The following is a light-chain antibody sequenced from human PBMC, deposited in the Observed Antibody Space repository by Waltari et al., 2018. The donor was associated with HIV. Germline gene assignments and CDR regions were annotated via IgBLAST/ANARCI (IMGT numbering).Light chain of an antibody. V-gene: IGLV2-8*01. CDR2: EVS. J-gene: IGLJ2*01. CDR1: RSDVGGYSY. CDR3: SSYAGSNNVI. Sequence: QSALAQPPSASVSPGQSVPMSCTGTRSDVGGYSYVPWYQQHPGKAPKLMIYEVSKRPSGFPDRFSGSKSGNAASLTVSGLQAEDEADYYCSSYAGSNNVIFGGGTKLTVL.